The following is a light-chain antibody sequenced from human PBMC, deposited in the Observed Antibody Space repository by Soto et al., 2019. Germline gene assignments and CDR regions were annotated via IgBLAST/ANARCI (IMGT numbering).Light chain of an antibody. Sequence: QSALAQPASVSGSPGQSITISCTGTSSDVGGYNYVSWYQQHPGKAPKLMIYDVSNRPSGVSNRFSGSKSGNTASLTISGLQAEDEADYYCSSYTSSSTLEVFGTGT. J-gene: IGLJ1*01. V-gene: IGLV2-14*01. CDR3: SSYTSSSTLEV. CDR1: SSDVGGYNY. CDR2: DVS.